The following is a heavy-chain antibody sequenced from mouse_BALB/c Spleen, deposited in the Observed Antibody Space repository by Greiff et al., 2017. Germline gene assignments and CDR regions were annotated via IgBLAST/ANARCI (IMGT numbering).Heavy chain of an antibody. D-gene: IGHD1-1*01. CDR1: GYTFTSYY. CDR3: ARDYGSSYVAWFAY. Sequence: VQLQQSGPELVKPGASVRISCKASGYTFTSYYIHWVKQRPGQGLEWIGWIYPGNVNTKYNEKFKGKATLTADKSSSTAYMQLSSLTSEDSAVYFCARDYGSSYVAWFAYWGQGTLVTVSA. V-gene: IGHV1S56*01. CDR2: IYPGNVNT. J-gene: IGHJ3*01.